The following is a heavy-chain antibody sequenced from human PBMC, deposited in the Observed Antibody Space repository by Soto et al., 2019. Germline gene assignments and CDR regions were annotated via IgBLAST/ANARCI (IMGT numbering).Heavy chain of an antibody. J-gene: IGHJ4*02. CDR1: GFTFSSYA. V-gene: IGHV3-30-3*01. Sequence: QVQLVESGGGVVQPGRSLRLSCAASGFTFSSYAMHWVRQAPGKGLEWVAVISYDGSNKYYADSVKGRFTISRDNSKNTRHLQMNSLRAEDTAVYYCARGGAYYDRSGYLDYWGQGTLVTVSS. CDR3: ARGGAYYDRSGYLDY. CDR2: ISYDGSNK. D-gene: IGHD3-22*01.